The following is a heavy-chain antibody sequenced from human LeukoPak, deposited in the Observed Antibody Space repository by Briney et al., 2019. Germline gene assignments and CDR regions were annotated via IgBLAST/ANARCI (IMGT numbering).Heavy chain of an antibody. CDR2: ITTSRANT. D-gene: IGHD3-10*01. J-gene: IGHJ4*02. V-gene: IGHV3-23*01. CDR1: GFTFSSHA. Sequence: PGGSLRLSCAASGFTFSSHAMTWVRQAPGKGLEWVSSITTSRANTYYANSVKGRFTMSSDNFNNTLYLQMDSLRAEDTAVYYCAKDKEIGVRGVIIMEWGQGTLVTVSS. CDR3: AKDKEIGVRGVIIME.